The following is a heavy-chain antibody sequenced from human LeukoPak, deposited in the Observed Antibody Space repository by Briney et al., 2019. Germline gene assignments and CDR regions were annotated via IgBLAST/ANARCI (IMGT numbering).Heavy chain of an antibody. CDR1: GFTFSSYS. Sequence: GGSLRLSCAASGFTFSSYSMTWVRQAPGKGLEWVSSISSSSSYIYYADSVKGRFTISRDNAKNSLYLQMNSLRAEDTAVYYCARDLGENWFDPWGQGTLVTVSS. D-gene: IGHD2-21*01. CDR2: ISSSSSYI. V-gene: IGHV3-21*01. J-gene: IGHJ5*02. CDR3: ARDLGENWFDP.